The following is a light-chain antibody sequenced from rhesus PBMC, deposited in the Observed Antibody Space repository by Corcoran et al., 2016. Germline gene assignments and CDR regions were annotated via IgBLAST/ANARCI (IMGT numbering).Light chain of an antibody. CDR2: NPS. CDR1: QSNSSW. CDR3: QQYSISPYS. Sequence: DIQMTQSPSSLSASVGDTVTITCRASQSNSSWLAWYQQKPGKAPKLLIYNPSSLQSGVPSRFSGSGSGTDCTITIRSLQSEDFATYYCQQYSISPYSFGQGTKVEIK. V-gene: IGKV1-22*01. J-gene: IGKJ2*01.